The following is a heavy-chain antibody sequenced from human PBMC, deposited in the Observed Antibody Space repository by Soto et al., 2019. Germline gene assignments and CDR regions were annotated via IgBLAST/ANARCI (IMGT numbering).Heavy chain of an antibody. Sequence: QVQLQESGPRLVKPSQDLSLTCTVSGGSINSGAYHWSWVRPHPGKGLEWIGAISYRGTTYSNPSLQSRMTMSVDPSTTQLSLKLSSVTAADTAVYYCARMSATGTRWFDPWGPGTLVTVSS. D-gene: IGHD1-1*01. CDR2: ISYRGTT. J-gene: IGHJ5*02. CDR1: GGSINSGAYH. CDR3: ARMSATGTRWFDP. V-gene: IGHV4-31*03.